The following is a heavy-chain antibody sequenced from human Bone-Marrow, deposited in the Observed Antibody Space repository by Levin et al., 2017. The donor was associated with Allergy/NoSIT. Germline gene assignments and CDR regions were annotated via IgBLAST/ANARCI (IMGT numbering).Heavy chain of an antibody. CDR2: ISGTGRHI. V-gene: IGHV3-21*01. D-gene: IGHD2-2*01. CDR1: GFNFASYG. Sequence: PGESLKISRAASGFNFASYGMNWVRQAPGKGLEWVSSISGTGRHIYLADSLKGRFTISRDNAKNSLSLQMNNLRVEDTAVYYCVKDEGPFSSSFAFDCWGQGALVTVSS. J-gene: IGHJ4*02. CDR3: VKDEGPFSSSFAFDC.